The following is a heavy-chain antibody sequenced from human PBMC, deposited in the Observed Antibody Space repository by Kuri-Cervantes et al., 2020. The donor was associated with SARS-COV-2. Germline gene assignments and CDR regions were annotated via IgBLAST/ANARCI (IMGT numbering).Heavy chain of an antibody. J-gene: IGHJ4*02. CDR2: IYYSGST. CDR3: ARGSCSSATCHIFDH. V-gene: IGHV4-59*12. CDR1: GGSISSYY. D-gene: IGHD2-2*02. Sequence: SETLSLTCTVSGGSISSYYWSWIRQPPGKGLEWIGYIYYSGSTNYNPSLKSRATISVDTSKNQFSLKLSSVTAADTAVYYCARGSCSSATCHIFDHWGQGTLVTVSS.